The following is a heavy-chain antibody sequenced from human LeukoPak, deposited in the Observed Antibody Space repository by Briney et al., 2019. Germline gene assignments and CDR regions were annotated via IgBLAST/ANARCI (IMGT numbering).Heavy chain of an antibody. Sequence: SETLSLTCAVYGGSFSGYYWSWIRQPPGKGLEWIGEINHSGSTNYNPSLKSRVTISVDTSKNQFSLKLSSVTAADTAVYYCASGIGSGSYYNWDDAFDIWGQGTMVTVSS. V-gene: IGHV4-34*01. CDR3: ASGIGSGSYYNWDDAFDI. CDR2: INHSGST. D-gene: IGHD3-10*01. CDR1: GGSFSGYY. J-gene: IGHJ3*02.